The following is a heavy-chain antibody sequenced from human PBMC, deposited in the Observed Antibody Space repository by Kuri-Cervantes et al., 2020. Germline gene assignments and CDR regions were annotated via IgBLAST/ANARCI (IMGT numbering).Heavy chain of an antibody. D-gene: IGHD2-15*01. V-gene: IGHV4-34*01. J-gene: IGHJ5*02. CDR1: GGSSSGYY. Sequence: ESLKISCAVYGGSSSGYYWSWIRQPPGKGLEWIGEINHSGSTNYNPSLKSRVTISVDTSKNQFSLKLSSVTAADTAVYYCARAVVAAPWGQGTLVTVSS. CDR3: ARAVVAAP. CDR2: INHSGST.